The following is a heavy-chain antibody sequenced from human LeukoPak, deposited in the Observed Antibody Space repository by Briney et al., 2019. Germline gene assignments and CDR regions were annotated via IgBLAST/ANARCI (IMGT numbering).Heavy chain of an antibody. Sequence: GGSLRLSCAASGFKFSDYYMSWIRQAPGKGLEWLAYISIGGSTIYYADSVKGRFTISRDNAKNSLFLQMNSLRVDDTAVYFCAREGPIAVAETFDFWGQGTLVTVSS. CDR1: GFKFSDYY. CDR3: AREGPIAVAETFDF. J-gene: IGHJ4*02. V-gene: IGHV3-11*01. D-gene: IGHD6-19*01. CDR2: ISIGGSTI.